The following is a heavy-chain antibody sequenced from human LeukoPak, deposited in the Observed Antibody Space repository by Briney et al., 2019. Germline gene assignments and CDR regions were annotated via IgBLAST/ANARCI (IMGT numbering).Heavy chain of an antibody. CDR1: GGSISSSSYY. D-gene: IGHD2-2*01. CDR2: IYYSGST. Sequence: PSETLSLTCTVSGGSISSSSYYWGWIRQPPGKGLEWIGSIYYSGSTYYNPSLKSRVTISVDTSKNQFSLKLSSVTAADTAVYYCARPLGYCSSTSCQGAFDIWGQGTMVTVSS. CDR3: ARPLGYCSSTSCQGAFDI. V-gene: IGHV4-39*01. J-gene: IGHJ3*02.